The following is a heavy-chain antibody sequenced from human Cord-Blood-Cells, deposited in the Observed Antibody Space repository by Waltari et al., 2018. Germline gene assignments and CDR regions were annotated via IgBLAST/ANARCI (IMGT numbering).Heavy chain of an antibody. CDR2: INHSGST. D-gene: IGHD4-17*01. J-gene: IGHJ5*02. CDR3: ARGEKMTTVTTSYNWFDP. Sequence: QVQLQQWGAGLLKPSETLSLTCPVYGGSFSGYYWSWIRQPPGTGLEWSGEINHSGSTNYNPSLKSRVTISVDTSKNQFSLKLSSVTAADTAVYYCARGEKMTTVTTSYNWFDPWGQGTLVTVSS. CDR1: GGSFSGYY. V-gene: IGHV4-34*01.